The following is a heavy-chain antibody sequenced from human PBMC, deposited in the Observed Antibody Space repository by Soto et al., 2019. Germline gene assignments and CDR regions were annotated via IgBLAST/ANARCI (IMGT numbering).Heavy chain of an antibody. Sequence: ASVKVSCKASGYTFRNFGISWMRQAPGQGLEWMERISTYNANANYAQKFHSRLTMTADTSTSTAYMELWSLRSYDTAVYYCARENSYFDYWGQGTLVTVSS. CDR1: GYTFRNFG. CDR2: ISTYNANA. J-gene: IGHJ4*02. CDR3: ARENSYFDY. V-gene: IGHV1-18*01.